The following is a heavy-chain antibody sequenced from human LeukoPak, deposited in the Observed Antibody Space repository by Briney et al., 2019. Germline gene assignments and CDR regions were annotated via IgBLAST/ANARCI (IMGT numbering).Heavy chain of an antibody. D-gene: IGHD3-16*01. J-gene: IGHJ4*02. CDR2: INSDGSST. CDR1: GFTFSSYW. CDR3: ARDWGWALDY. V-gene: IGHV3-74*01. Sequence: GGSLRLSCAASGFTFSSYWMHWVRQAPGKGLVWVSRINSDGSSTSYADSVKGRFTISRDDSKNTVYLQMNSLRVEDTAVYYCARDWGWALDYWGQGTLVTFSS.